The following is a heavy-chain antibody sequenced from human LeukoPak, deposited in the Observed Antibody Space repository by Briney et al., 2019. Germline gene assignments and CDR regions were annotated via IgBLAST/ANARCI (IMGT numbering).Heavy chain of an antibody. J-gene: IGHJ4*02. D-gene: IGHD5-12*01. CDR2: INHSGST. Sequence: SGTLSLTCAVSGGSISSSNWWSWVRQPPGKGLEWIGEINHSGSTNYNPSLKSRVTISVDTSKNQFSLKLSSVTAADTAVYYCARGRAQSLRLGYYFDYWGQGTLVTVSP. CDR3: ARGRAQSLRLGYYFDY. V-gene: IGHV4-4*02. CDR1: GGSISSSNW.